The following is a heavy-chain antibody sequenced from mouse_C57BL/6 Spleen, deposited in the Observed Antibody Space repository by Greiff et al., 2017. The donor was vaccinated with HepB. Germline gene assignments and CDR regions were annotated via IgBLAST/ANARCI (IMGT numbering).Heavy chain of an antibody. CDR1: GFTFSNYW. CDR3: TPITTVVEWYFDV. Sequence: EVQRVESGGGLVQPGGSMKLSCVASGFTFSNYWMNWVRQSPEKGLEWVAQIRLKSDNYATHYAESVKGRFTISRDDSKSSVYLQMNNLRAEDTGIYYCTPITTVVEWYFDVWGTGTTVTVSS. CDR2: IRLKSDNYAT. J-gene: IGHJ1*03. D-gene: IGHD1-1*01. V-gene: IGHV6-3*01.